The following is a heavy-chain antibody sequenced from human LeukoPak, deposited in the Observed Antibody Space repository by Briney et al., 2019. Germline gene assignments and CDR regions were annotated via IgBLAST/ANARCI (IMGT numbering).Heavy chain of an antibody. D-gene: IGHD3-10*01. V-gene: IGHV3-11*04. J-gene: IGHJ3*02. CDR1: GFTFSDYY. Sequence: RAGGSLRLSCAASGFTFSDYYMSWIRQAPGKGLEWVSYISSSGSTIYYADSVKGRFTVSRDNAKNSLYLQMNSLRAEDTAVFYCARGGMVRRVMGAFDIWGQGTLVTVSS. CDR3: ARGGMVRRVMGAFDI. CDR2: ISSSGSTI.